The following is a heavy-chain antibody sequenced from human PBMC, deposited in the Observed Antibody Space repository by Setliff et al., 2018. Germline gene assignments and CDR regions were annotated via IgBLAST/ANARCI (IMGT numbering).Heavy chain of an antibody. CDR1: GGSISTYY. CDR2: IHYSGST. V-gene: IGHV4-59*01. Sequence: PSETLSLTCTVSGGSISTYYWSWIRQPPEKGLEWIAYIHYSGSTNQNPSLKSRVTISVDTSKNQFSLKMSSMTAADTAVYYCARAAKYDSSGYYGFWFDPWGQGTLVTVSS. CDR3: ARAAKYDSSGYYGFWFDP. D-gene: IGHD3-22*01. J-gene: IGHJ5*02.